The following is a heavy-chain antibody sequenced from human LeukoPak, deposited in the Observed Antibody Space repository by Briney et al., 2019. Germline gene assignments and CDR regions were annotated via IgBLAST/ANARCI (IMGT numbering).Heavy chain of an antibody. V-gene: IGHV1-2*02. CDR2: INPNSGGT. Sequence: GASAKVSCKASGYSFTGYYMHWVRQAPGQGLEWMGWINPNSGGTNYAQKFQGRVTMTRDTSISTAYMELSRLRSDDTAVYYCARSPPDGSSSWYFWFDPWGQGTLVTVSS. CDR1: GYSFTGYY. CDR3: ARSPPDGSSSWYFWFDP. J-gene: IGHJ5*02. D-gene: IGHD6-13*01.